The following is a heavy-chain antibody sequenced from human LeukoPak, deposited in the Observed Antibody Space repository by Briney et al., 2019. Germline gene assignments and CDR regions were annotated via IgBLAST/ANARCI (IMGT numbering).Heavy chain of an antibody. J-gene: IGHJ6*02. CDR1: GYTFTGYG. CDR2: ISAYNGNT. D-gene: IGHD3-3*01. V-gene: IGHV1-18*01. CDR3: ARDTLSNFWSGYPNRLYYYYYYGMDV. Sequence: ASVKVSCKASGYTFTGYGISWVRQAPGQGLEWMGWISAYNGNTNYAQKLQGRVTMTTDTSTSTAYMELRSLRSDDTAVYYCARDTLSNFWSGYPNRLYYYYYYGMDVWGQGTAVTVSS.